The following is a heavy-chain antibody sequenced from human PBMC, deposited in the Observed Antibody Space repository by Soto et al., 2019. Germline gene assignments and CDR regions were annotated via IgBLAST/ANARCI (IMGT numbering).Heavy chain of an antibody. CDR1: GYTFSDYY. Sequence: ASVKVSCKASGYTFSDYYIHWVRQAPGQGLEWMGWINPNHGGTNYAQRFQGWVTMTRDTSITTAYMELTSLKSDDTAMYYCATDPLPMGKTRYPCDCWGQGTLVIASS. J-gene: IGHJ4*02. V-gene: IGHV1-2*04. D-gene: IGHD3-9*01. CDR2: INPNHGGT. CDR3: ATDPLPMGKTRYPCDC.